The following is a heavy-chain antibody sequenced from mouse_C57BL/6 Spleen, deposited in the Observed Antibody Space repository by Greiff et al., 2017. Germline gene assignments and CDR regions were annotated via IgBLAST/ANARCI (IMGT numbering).Heavy chain of an antibody. CDR1: GYTFTSYW. V-gene: IGHV1-50*01. J-gene: IGHJ2*01. CDR3: ARARWSLYFDY. CDR2: IDPSDSYT. Sequence: QVQLQQPGAELVKPGASVKLSCKASGYTFTSYWMQWVKQRPGQGLEWIGEIDPSDSYTNYTPKIKGKATLTVDTSSRTAYMQRSSLTTEDSAVYYCARARWSLYFDYWGQGTTLTVSS. D-gene: IGHD2-3*01.